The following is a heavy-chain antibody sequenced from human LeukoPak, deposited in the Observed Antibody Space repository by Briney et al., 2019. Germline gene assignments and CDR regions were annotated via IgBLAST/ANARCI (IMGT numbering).Heavy chain of an antibody. Sequence: GESLKISCKGSGYSFTSYWIGWVRQMPGKGLEWMGIIYPGDSDTRYSPSFQGQVTISADKSISTAYLQWSSLKASDTAMYYCARPVAGHEGDDAFDIWGQGTMVTVPS. CDR3: ARPVAGHEGDDAFDI. CDR2: IYPGDSDT. V-gene: IGHV5-51*01. D-gene: IGHD6-19*01. CDR1: GYSFTSYW. J-gene: IGHJ3*02.